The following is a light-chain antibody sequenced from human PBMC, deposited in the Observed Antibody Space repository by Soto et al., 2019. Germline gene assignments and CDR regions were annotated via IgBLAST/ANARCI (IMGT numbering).Light chain of an antibody. J-gene: IGKJ1*01. CDR1: QSVSSSY. Sequence: EIVLTQSPGTLSLSPGERATLSCRASQSVSSSYLAWYKQKPGQAPRLLIYGASSRATGIPDRFSGIGSGTDFTLTISRLEPEDFAVYYCQQYGSSPRTFGQGTKVDIK. CDR3: QQYGSSPRT. V-gene: IGKV3-20*01. CDR2: GAS.